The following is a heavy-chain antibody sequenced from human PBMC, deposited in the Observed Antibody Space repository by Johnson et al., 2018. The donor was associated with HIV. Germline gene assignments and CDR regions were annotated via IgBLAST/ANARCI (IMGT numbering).Heavy chain of an antibody. CDR3: AKDLVITSRAAFDI. D-gene: IGHD3-10*01. V-gene: IGHV3-30*18. CDR1: GFTFSSYG. J-gene: IGHJ3*02. Sequence: QMQLVESGGGVVQPGRSLRLSCAASGFTFSSYGMHWVRQAPGKGLEWVAVITYDGSNKYYADSVKGRITISRDKSKNTLYLQMNSLRAEDTAVYYCAKDLVITSRAAFDIWGQGTMVTVSS. CDR2: ITYDGSNK.